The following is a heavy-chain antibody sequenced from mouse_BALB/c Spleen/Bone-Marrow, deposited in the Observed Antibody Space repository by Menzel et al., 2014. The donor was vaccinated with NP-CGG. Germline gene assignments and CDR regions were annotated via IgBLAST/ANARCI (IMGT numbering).Heavy chain of an antibody. CDR3: ASYYGNYWYFDV. D-gene: IGHD2-1*01. CDR2: INPYNGGT. Sequence: VQLQQSGPDLVKPGASMKISCKASGYSFTGYTMNWVKQSHGKNLEWIGLINPYNGGTSYNQKFKDKATLTVDKSSSTAYMDLLSLTSEDSADYYCASYYGNYWYFDVWGAGTTVTISS. V-gene: IGHV1S135*01. CDR1: GYSFTGYT. J-gene: IGHJ1*01.